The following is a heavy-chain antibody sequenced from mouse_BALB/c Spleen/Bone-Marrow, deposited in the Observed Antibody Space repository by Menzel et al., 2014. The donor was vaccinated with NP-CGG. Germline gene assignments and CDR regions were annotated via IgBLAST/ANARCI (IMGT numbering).Heavy chain of an antibody. Sequence: EVQGVESGGGLVQPGGSLKLSCAASGFTFSSYGMPWVRQTPDKRLELVASINSNGGSTYYPYSVKGRFTISRYNAKNSLSLQMSSLKSEDAAMSFCARGNYGNYVGFFDYWGQGTTLTVSS. CDR3: ARGNYGNYVGFFDY. CDR2: INSNGGST. CDR1: GFTFSSYG. V-gene: IGHV5-6-3*01. D-gene: IGHD2-1*01. J-gene: IGHJ2*01.